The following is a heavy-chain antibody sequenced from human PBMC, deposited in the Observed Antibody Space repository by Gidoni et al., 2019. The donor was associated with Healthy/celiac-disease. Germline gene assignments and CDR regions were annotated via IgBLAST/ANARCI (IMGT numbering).Heavy chain of an antibody. J-gene: IGHJ5*02. V-gene: IGHV3-30*18. D-gene: IGHD3-9*01. CDR1: GFTFSSYG. Sequence: QVQLVESGGGVVQPGRSLRLSCAASGFTFSSYGMHWVRQAPGKGLEWVAVISYDGSNKYYADSVKGRFTISRDNSKNTLYLQMNSLRAEDTAVYYCAKCPHYDIWWFDPWGQGTLVTVSS. CDR3: AKCPHYDIWWFDP. CDR2: ISYDGSNK.